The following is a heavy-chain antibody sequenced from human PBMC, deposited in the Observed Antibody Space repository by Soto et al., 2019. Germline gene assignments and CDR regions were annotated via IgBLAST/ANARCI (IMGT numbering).Heavy chain of an antibody. V-gene: IGHV1-46*01. D-gene: IGHD6-13*01. Sequence: ASVKVSCKACGYTFTSYYMHWVRQAPGQGLEWMGIINPSGGSTSYAQKFQGRVTMTRDTSTSTVYMELSSLRSEDTAVYYCARAARAAGGGDYPYAMDVWGQGTTVTVSS. CDR1: GYTFTSYY. J-gene: IGHJ6*02. CDR2: INPSGGST. CDR3: ARAARAAGGGDYPYAMDV.